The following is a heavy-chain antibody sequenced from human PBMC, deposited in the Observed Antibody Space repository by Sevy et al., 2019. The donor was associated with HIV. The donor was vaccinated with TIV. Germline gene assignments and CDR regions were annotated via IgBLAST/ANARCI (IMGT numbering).Heavy chain of an antibody. V-gene: IGHV3-7*01. Sequence: GGSLRLSCAASGFPFSNYWMSWVRQAPGKGLEWVANIKEAGTEKYYVDSVKGRFTISRDNAEKSLYLQMNSLRAEDTALYYCAREKPAAAVAAEYWGQGTLVTVSS. D-gene: IGHD6-25*01. J-gene: IGHJ4*02. CDR2: IKEAGTEK. CDR3: AREKPAAAVAAEY. CDR1: GFPFSNYW.